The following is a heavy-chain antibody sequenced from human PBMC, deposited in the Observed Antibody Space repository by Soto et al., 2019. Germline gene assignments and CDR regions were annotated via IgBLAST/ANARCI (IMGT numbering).Heavy chain of an antibody. CDR3: AKGPRYSSSRGSSEGPCDY. V-gene: IGHV3-9*01. D-gene: IGHD6-6*01. Sequence: GGSLRLSCAASGFTFDDYAMHWVRQAPGKGLEWVSGISWNSGSIGYADSVKGRFTISRDNAKNSLYLQMNSLRAEDTALYYCAKGPRYSSSRGSSEGPCDYWGQGTLVTVSS. CDR1: GFTFDDYA. J-gene: IGHJ4*02. CDR2: ISWNSGSI.